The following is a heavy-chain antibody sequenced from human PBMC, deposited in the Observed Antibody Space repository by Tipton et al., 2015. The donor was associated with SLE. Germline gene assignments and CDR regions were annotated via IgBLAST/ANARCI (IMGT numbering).Heavy chain of an antibody. V-gene: IGHV1-69*01. D-gene: IGHD3-22*01. CDR3: ARGNYYNSDDRWFDP. CDR1: GGIFSSYA. CDR2: IIPIFGTT. Sequence: QSGAEVKKPGSSVKVACKASGGIFSSYAISWVRQAPGQGLEWMGGIIPIFGTTNYAQKFQGRVTITADESTNTAYMELNSLRSEDTAVYYCARGNYYNSDDRWFDPWGQGTLVTVSS. J-gene: IGHJ5*02.